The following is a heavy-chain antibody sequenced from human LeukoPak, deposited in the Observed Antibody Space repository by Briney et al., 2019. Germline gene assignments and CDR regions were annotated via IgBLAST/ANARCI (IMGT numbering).Heavy chain of an antibody. V-gene: IGHV1-2*02. D-gene: IGHD5-12*01. CDR1: GYTISDYY. Sequence: ASVKVSCKASGYTISDYYIHWVRQAPGLGLEWMGWINPKTGDTNYAQKFQGRVTMTRDTSISTVYMELNSLTSDDTAVYYCARDRGYSGYWFTYWGQGTLVTVSS. J-gene: IGHJ4*02. CDR3: ARDRGYSGYWFTY. CDR2: INPKTGDT.